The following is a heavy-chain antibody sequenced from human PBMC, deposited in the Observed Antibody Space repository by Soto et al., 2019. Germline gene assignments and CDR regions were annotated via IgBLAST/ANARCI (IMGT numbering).Heavy chain of an antibody. V-gene: IGHV3-48*02. D-gene: IGHD3-22*01. CDR1: GFTFSSYS. J-gene: IGHJ4*02. CDR2: ISSSSSTI. CDR3: ARGGTIIAD. Sequence: EVQLVESGGGLVQPGGSLRLSCAASGFTFSSYSMNWVRQAPGKGLEWVSYISSSSSTIYYADSVNGRFTISRDNAKNSLYLQMNNLRDEDTAVYYCARGGTIIADWGQGTLVTVSS.